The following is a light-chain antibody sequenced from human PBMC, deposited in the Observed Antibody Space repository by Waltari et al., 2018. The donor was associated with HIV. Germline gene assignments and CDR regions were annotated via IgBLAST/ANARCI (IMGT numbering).Light chain of an antibody. CDR3: QQYNNWPPA. CDR1: QSVSSN. CDR2: GAS. V-gene: IGKV3-15*01. J-gene: IGKJ5*01. Sequence: EIVMTQYPATLSVSPGERATLSCRASQSVSSNLAWYQQKPGQAPRLLISGASTRATGIPARFSGSGSGTEFTLTISSLQSEDFAVYYCQQYNNWPPAFGQGTRLEI.